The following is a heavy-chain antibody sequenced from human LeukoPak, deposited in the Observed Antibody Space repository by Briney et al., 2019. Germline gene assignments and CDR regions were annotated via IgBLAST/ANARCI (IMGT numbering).Heavy chain of an antibody. CDR2: IYYSGST. CDR3: TRDRGYYGSSGYFSGCFDC. CDR1: GDSVRSGGFY. Sequence: SETLALTCTVSGDSVRSGGFYWSWIRQPPGEGLEWIGYIYYSGSTNYNPSLKSRVTLSVDTSKNQFSLNLSSVTAADTAVYYCTRDRGYYGSSGYFSGCFDCWGQGTLVTVSS. J-gene: IGHJ4*02. V-gene: IGHV4-61*08. D-gene: IGHD3-22*01.